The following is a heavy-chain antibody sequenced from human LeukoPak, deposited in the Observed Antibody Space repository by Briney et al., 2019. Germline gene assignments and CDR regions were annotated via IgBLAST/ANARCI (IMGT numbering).Heavy chain of an antibody. CDR1: GGSIDSSY. CDR2: ISYSRST. V-gene: IGHV4-59*13. Sequence: SETLSLTCSVSGGSIDSSYWTWVRQPPGKELEWIGYISYSRSTNYNPSLKTRVSISVDTPRNQFSLQLSSVTAADTAVYFCARETPSRSDYDTWGERYYFYGMDVWGQGTTVTVSS. D-gene: IGHD5-12*01. J-gene: IGHJ6*02. CDR3: ARETPSRSDYDTWGERYYFYGMDV.